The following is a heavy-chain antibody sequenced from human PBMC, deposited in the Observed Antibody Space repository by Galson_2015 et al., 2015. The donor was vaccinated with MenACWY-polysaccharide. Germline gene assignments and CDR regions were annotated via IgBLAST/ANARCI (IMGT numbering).Heavy chain of an antibody. J-gene: IGHJ4*02. Sequence: SLRLSCAASGFTFSSYWMHWVRQAPGKGLVWVSRINNDGSSTTYADSVKGRFTISRDNAKNTLYLQMNSLRVEDTAVYYCVSRSLGAYDSSGSTTDYWGQGTLVTVSA. CDR2: INNDGSST. D-gene: IGHD3-22*01. CDR1: GFTFSSYW. V-gene: IGHV3-74*01. CDR3: VSRSLGAYDSSGSTTDY.